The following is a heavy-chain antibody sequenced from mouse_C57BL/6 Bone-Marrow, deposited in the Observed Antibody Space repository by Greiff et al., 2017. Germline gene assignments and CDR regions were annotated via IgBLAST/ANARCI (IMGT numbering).Heavy chain of an antibody. Sequence: VKLQQSGAELVMPGASVKLSCKASGYTFTSYWMHWVKQRPGQGLEWIGEIDPSDSYTNYNQKFKGKSTLTVDKSSSTAYMQLSSLTSEDSAVYYCAREDYGSSQGYFDYWGQGTTLTVSS. J-gene: IGHJ2*01. V-gene: IGHV1-69*01. CDR1: GYTFTSYW. CDR2: IDPSDSYT. CDR3: AREDYGSSQGYFDY. D-gene: IGHD1-1*01.